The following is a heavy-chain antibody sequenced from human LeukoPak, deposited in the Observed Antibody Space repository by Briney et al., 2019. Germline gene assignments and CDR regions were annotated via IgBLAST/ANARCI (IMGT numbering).Heavy chain of an antibody. Sequence: AGGSLRLSCVGSGFTFRTYWMTWVRQAPGKGLEWVATIKEDGSQKDHVDSVKGRFTISRDNAKNSLYLQMNSLTADDTAVYYCERAHWTDAAIWGQGTLVTVSS. CDR3: ERAHWTDAAI. J-gene: IGHJ4*02. CDR2: IKEDGSQK. CDR1: GFTFRTYW. V-gene: IGHV3-7*01. D-gene: IGHD1-1*01.